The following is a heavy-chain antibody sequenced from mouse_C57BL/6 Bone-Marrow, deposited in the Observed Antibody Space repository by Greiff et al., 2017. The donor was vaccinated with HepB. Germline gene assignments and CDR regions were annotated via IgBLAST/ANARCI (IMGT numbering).Heavy chain of an antibody. CDR3: AIDSTIMIETWFAY. D-gene: IGHD2-4*01. V-gene: IGHV1-74*01. CDR2: IHPSDSDT. CDR1: GYTFTSYW. Sequence: QVQLQQSGAELVKPGASVKVSCKASGYTFTSYWMHWVKQRPGQGLEWIGRIHPSDSDTNYNQKFKGKATLTVDKSSSTAYMQLNSLTSEDSAVYYCAIDSTIMIETWFAYWGQGTLVTVSA. J-gene: IGHJ3*01.